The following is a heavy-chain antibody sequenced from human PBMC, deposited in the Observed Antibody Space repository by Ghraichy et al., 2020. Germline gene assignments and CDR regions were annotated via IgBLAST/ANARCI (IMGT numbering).Heavy chain of an antibody. CDR2: ISGSGGST. V-gene: IGHV3-23*01. J-gene: IGHJ4*02. CDR1: GFTFSSYA. Sequence: GGSLRLSCAASGFTFSSYAMSWVRQAPGKGLEWVSAISGSGGSTYYADSVKGRFTISRDNSKNTLYLQMNSLRAEDTAVYYCAKRSGGSYYVENFDYWGQGTLVTVSS. D-gene: IGHD1-26*01. CDR3: AKRSGGSYYVENFDY.